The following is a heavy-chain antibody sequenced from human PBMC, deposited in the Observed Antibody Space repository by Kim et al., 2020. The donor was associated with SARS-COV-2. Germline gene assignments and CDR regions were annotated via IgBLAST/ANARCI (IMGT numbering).Heavy chain of an antibody. CDR2: FNPSGGST. Sequence: ASVKVSCKASGYTFTSYYMHWVRQAPGQGLEWKGIFNPSGGSTSYAQKFQGRVTMTRDTSTSTVYMDLSSLRSEDTAVYYCARVEWLLSIRSYYGMDVWGPVTSVTVSS. CDR3: ARVEWLLSIRSYYGMDV. J-gene: IGHJ6*02. CDR1: GYTFTSYY. V-gene: IGHV1-46*01. D-gene: IGHD3-3*01.